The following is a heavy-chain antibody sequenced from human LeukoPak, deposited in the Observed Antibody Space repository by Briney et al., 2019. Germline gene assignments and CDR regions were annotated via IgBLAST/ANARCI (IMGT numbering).Heavy chain of an antibody. CDR3: IGRGGWPGY. D-gene: IGHD6-19*01. CDR2: IDSDGST. V-gene: IGHV3-74*01. J-gene: IGHJ4*02. CDR1: GFTFSSYW. Sequence: PWGSLRLSCAASGFTFSSYWMHWVRQAPGKGLVWVSRIDSDGSTVYADSVKGRFTISRDNAKDTVYLQMNSLRVEDTAVYYCIGRGGWPGYWGQGTLVTVSS.